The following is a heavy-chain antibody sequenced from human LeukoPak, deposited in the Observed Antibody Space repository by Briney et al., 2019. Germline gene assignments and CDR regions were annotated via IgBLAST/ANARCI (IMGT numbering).Heavy chain of an antibody. CDR2: ISSSGSTI. Sequence: GGSLRLSCAASGFTFSSYEMNWVRQAPGKGLEWVSYISSSGSTIYYADSVKGRFTISRDNAKNSLYLQMNSLRAEDTAVYYCARLYGDYLAHDYWGQGTLVTVSS. D-gene: IGHD4-17*01. CDR1: GFTFSSYE. J-gene: IGHJ4*02. CDR3: ARLYGDYLAHDY. V-gene: IGHV3-48*03.